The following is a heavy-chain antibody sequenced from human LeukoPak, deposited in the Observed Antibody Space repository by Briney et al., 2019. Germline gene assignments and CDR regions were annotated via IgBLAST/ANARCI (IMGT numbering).Heavy chain of an antibody. CDR2: IIPIFGTA. V-gene: IGHV1-69*13. CDR3: ARVGGPWNVGYFDY. J-gene: IGHJ4*02. Sequence: SVKVSCKASGGTFSSYAISWVRQAPGQGLEWMGGIIPIFGTANYAQKFQGRVTITADESTSTAYMELSSLRSEDTAVYYCARVGGPWNVGYFDYWGQGPLVTVSS. D-gene: IGHD1-1*01. CDR1: GGTFSSYA.